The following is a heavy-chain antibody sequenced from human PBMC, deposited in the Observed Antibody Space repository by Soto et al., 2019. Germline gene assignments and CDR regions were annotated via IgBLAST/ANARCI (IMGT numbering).Heavy chain of an antibody. CDR3: ARQLLNDYSNLGWFDP. Sequence: SETLSLTCTGSGGSISSSSYYWCWIRQPTGKGLEWIGSIYYSGSTYYNPSLKSRVTISVDTSKNQFSLKLSSVTAADTAVYYCARQLLNDYSNLGWFDPWGQGTLVTVSS. J-gene: IGHJ5*02. CDR2: IYYSGST. D-gene: IGHD4-4*01. V-gene: IGHV4-39*01. CDR1: GGSISSSSYY.